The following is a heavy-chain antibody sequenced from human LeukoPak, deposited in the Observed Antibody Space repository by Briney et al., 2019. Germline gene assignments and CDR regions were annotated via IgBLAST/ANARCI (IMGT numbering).Heavy chain of an antibody. Sequence: SETLSLTCTVSGGSISSSSYYWGWIRQPPGKELEWIGSIYYSGSTYYNPSLKSRVTISVDTSKNQFSLKLSSVTAADTAVYYCARWGGSGSSGFDYWGQGTLVTVSS. J-gene: IGHJ4*02. D-gene: IGHD3-10*01. CDR2: IYYSGST. CDR1: GGSISSSSYY. V-gene: IGHV4-39*01. CDR3: ARWGGSGSSGFDY.